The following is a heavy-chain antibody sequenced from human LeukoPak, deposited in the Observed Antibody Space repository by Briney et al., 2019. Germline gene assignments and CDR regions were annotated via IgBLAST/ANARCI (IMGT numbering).Heavy chain of an antibody. CDR3: ASFPTNYYYDSSGYYPDAFDI. D-gene: IGHD3-22*01. CDR1: GGSISSYY. V-gene: IGHV4-59*08. J-gene: IGHJ3*02. CDR2: IYYSGST. Sequence: PSETLSLTCTVSGGSISSYYWSWIRQPPGKGLEWIGYIYYSGSTNYNPSLKSRVTISVDTSKNQFSLKLSSVTAADTAVYYCASFPTNYYYDSSGYYPDAFDIWGQGTMVTVSS.